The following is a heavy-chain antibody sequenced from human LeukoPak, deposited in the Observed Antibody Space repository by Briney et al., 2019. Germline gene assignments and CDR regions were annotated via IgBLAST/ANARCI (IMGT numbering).Heavy chain of an antibody. D-gene: IGHD1-1*01. CDR3: VRVGNGGYFDY. V-gene: IGHV3-9*01. CDR2: ISWNSGSI. Sequence: GGSLRLSCAASGFTFDDYAMHWVRQAPGKGLEWVSGISWNSGSIGYADSVKGRFTISRDNAKNSLYLQMNSLRAEDTAVYYCVRVGNGGYFDYWGQGTLVTVSS. J-gene: IGHJ4*02. CDR1: GFTFDDYA.